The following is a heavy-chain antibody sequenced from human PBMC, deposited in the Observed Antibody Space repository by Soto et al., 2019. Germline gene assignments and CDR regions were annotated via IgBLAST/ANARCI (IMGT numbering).Heavy chain of an antibody. Sequence: SETLSLTCTVSGGSISSSSYYWGWIRQPPGKGLEWIGSIYYSGSTYYNPSLKSRVTISVDTSKNRFSLKLSSVTAADTAVYYCARHRGYSGYDGRSKWFDPWAQGILVTV. CDR2: IYYSGST. V-gene: IGHV4-39*01. CDR3: ARHRGYSGYDGRSKWFDP. CDR1: GGSISSSSYY. D-gene: IGHD5-12*01. J-gene: IGHJ5*02.